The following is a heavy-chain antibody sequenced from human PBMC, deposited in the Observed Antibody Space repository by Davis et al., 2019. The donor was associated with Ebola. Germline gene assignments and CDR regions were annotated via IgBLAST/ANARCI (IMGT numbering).Heavy chain of an antibody. CDR3: ATTPPYTSHGAYFDF. Sequence: MPSETLSLTCTVSGGSISRSSYTWGWIRQPPGKGLEWIGSIYYGGSSYYNPSLKSRVTISVDTSKNQFSLKLSSVTAADTAVYYCATTPPYTSHGAYFDFWGQGALVTVSS. CDR1: GGSISRSSYT. CDR2: IYYGGSS. V-gene: IGHV4-39*01. D-gene: IGHD3-10*01. J-gene: IGHJ4*02.